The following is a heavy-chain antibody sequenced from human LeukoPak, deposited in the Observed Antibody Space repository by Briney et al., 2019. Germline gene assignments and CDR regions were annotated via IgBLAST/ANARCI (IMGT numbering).Heavy chain of an antibody. J-gene: IGHJ4*02. V-gene: IGHV3-7*01. D-gene: IGHD1-26*01. CDR1: GFTFSGYW. CDR3: ARDKIVGPTTLDY. Sequence: GGSLRLSCAASGFTFSGYWMSWVRRTPEKGLEWVANIKQDGYEKYYVDSVKGRFTISRDNAKNSLYLQMNSLRADDTAIYYCARDKIVGPTTLDYWGQGTLVTVSS. CDR2: IKQDGYEK.